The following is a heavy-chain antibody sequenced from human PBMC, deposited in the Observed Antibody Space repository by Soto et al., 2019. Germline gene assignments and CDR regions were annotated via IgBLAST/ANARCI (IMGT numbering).Heavy chain of an antibody. Sequence: GGSLRLSCAASGLTFSSYAMHWVRQAPGKGLEWVAVISYDGSNKYYADSVKGRFTISRDNSKNTLYLQMSSLRAEDTAVYYCARRLPATDISSDYWGQGALVTVSS. J-gene: IGHJ4*02. D-gene: IGHD2-2*01. V-gene: IGHV3-30-3*01. CDR3: ARRLPATDISSDY. CDR2: ISYDGSNK. CDR1: GLTFSSYA.